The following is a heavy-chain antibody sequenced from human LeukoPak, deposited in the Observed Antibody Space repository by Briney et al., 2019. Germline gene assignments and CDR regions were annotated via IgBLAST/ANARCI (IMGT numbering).Heavy chain of an antibody. V-gene: IGHV3-53*01. D-gene: IGHD2-21*02. CDR3: AKDEVTSGGGLAS. CDR2: MYTGGTT. Sequence: ETLSLTCTVSGGSISSYYWSWIRQPPGKGLEWVSAMYTGGTTYYADSVKGRFTISRDNSKNTLYLHMNSLRAEDTAVYYCAKDEVTSGGGLASWGQGTLVTVSS. CDR1: GGSISSYY. J-gene: IGHJ4*02.